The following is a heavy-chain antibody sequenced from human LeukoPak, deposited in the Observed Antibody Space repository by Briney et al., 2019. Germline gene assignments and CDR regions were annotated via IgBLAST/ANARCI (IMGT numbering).Heavy chain of an antibody. V-gene: IGHV3-53*04. J-gene: IGHJ3*02. CDR2: IYSGGAT. CDR3: ARWKMEGIVVDVFDI. CDR1: GFSVSGDY. Sequence: GGSLRLSCAASGFSVSGDYMSWVRQASGKGLEWVSAIYSGGATYYTDSVKGRFTMSRHTSKNTLDLQMNSLRVEDTAVYYCARWKMEGIVVDVFDIWGQGTRVTVSS. D-gene: IGHD3-22*01.